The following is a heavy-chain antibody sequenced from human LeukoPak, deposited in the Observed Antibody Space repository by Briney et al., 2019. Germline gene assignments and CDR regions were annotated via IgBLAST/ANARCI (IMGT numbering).Heavy chain of an antibody. V-gene: IGHV4-61*02. D-gene: IGHD2-15*01. CDR2: IYTSGST. J-gene: IGHJ4*02. CDR1: GGSISSGSYY. Sequence: PSETLSLTCTVSGGSISSGSYYWSRIRQPAGKGLEWIVRIYTSGSTNYNPSRKSRVTTTEDTTKNQFSLKLSSVTAADTCVYYCARAPHPTRIAVSTGYFDYWGQGTLVTVSS. CDR3: ARAPHPTRIAVSTGYFDY.